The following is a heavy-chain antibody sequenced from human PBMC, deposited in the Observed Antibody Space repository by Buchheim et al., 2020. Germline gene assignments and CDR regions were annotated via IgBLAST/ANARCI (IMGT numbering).Heavy chain of an antibody. J-gene: IGHJ4*02. D-gene: IGHD3-3*02. CDR2: ISYDGSNK. CDR3: ARAAFFRDSSHSLDY. CDR1: GFTFSSYA. V-gene: IGHV3-30-3*01. Sequence: QVQLVESGGGVVQPGRSLRLSCAASGFTFSSYAMHWVRQAPGKGLEWVAVISYDGSNKYYADSVKGRFTISRDNSKNTLYLQMNSLRAEDTAVYYCARAAFFRDSSHSLDYWGQGTL.